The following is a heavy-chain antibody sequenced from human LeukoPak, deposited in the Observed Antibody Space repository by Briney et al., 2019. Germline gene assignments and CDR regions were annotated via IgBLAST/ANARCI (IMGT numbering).Heavy chain of an antibody. V-gene: IGHV3-21*01. D-gene: IGHD3-10*02. CDR2: ISSSSSYI. CDR1: GFTFSSYS. CDR3: AELGITMIGGV. J-gene: IGHJ6*04. Sequence: PGGSLRLSCAASGFTFSSYSMNWVRQAPGKGLEWVSSISSSSSYIYYADSVKGRFTISRDNAKNSLYLQMNSLRAEDTAVYYCAELGITMIGGVWGKGTTATISP.